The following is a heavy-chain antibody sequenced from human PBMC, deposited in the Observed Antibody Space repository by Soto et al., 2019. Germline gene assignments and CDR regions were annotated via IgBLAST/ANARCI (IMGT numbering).Heavy chain of an antibody. J-gene: IGHJ5*01. CDR2: VYHTGST. CDR3: AREPYDITGNRIDS. CDR1: GGTIGGDYY. V-gene: IGHV4-30-4*01. Sequence: SVTLCLACTVSGGTIGGDYYCNWSRQAPGKCLEWIGYVYHTGSTYHNPSLKSRGSISVDTSNNQFSLKLSSVTAADTAVYFCAREPYDITGNRIDSWGQGIPVTVSS. D-gene: IGHD3-22*01.